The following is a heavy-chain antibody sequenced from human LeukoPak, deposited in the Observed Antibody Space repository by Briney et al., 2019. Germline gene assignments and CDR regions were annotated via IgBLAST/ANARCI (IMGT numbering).Heavy chain of an antibody. J-gene: IGHJ4*02. CDR1: GFTFSSYA. Sequence: PGGSLRLSCAASGFTFSSYAMHWVRQAPGKGLEWVAVISYDGSNKYYADSVKGRFTISRDNSKNTLYLQMNSLRAEDTAVYYCARTVIGDYWGQGTLVTVSS. V-gene: IGHV3-30-3*01. CDR3: ARTVIGDY. D-gene: IGHD2/OR15-2a*01. CDR2: ISYDGSNK.